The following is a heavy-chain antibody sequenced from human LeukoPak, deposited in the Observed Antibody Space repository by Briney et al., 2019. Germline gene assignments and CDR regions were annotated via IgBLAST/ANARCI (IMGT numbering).Heavy chain of an antibody. CDR1: GFTFSSYS. J-gene: IGHJ1*01. Sequence: RGSLRLSCAASGFTFSSYSMNWVRQAPGKGLEWVSSISSSSSYIYYADSVKGRFTISRDNAKNSLYLQMNSLRAEDTAVYYCARDGPEYDYVCGSYRYTSWEYFQHWGQGTLVTVSS. V-gene: IGHV3-21*01. CDR3: ARDGPEYDYVCGSYRYTSWEYFQH. D-gene: IGHD3-16*02. CDR2: ISSSSSYI.